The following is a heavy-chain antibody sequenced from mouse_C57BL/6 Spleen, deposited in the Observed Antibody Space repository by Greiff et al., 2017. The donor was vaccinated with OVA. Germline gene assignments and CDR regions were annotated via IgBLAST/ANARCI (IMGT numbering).Heavy chain of an antibody. Sequence: VKLMESGAELARPGASVKLSCKASGYTFTSYGISWVKQRTGQGLEWIGEIYPRSGNTYYNEKFKGKATLTADKSSSTAYMELRSLTSEDSAVYFCARQGDITTVVGGYFDYWGQGTTLTVSS. D-gene: IGHD1-1*01. CDR3: ARQGDITTVVGGYFDY. CDR1: GYTFTSYG. V-gene: IGHV1-81*01. J-gene: IGHJ2*01. CDR2: IYPRSGNT.